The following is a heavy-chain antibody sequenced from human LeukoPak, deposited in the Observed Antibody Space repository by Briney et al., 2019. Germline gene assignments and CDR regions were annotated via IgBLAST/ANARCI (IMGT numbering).Heavy chain of an antibody. D-gene: IGHD2-2*01. J-gene: IGHJ4*02. CDR2: ISYDGSNK. CDR3: AHHPGPAAIDYFDY. CDR1: GFTFSGYA. V-gene: IGHV3-30-3*01. Sequence: PGGSLRLSCAASGFTFSGYAMHWVRQAPGKGLEWVAVISYDGSNKYYADSVKGRFTISRDNSKNTLYLQMNSLRAEDTAVYYCAHHPGPAAIDYFDYWGQGTLVTVSS.